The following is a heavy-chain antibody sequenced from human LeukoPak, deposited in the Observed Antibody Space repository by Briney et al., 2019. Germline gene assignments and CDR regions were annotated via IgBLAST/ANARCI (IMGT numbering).Heavy chain of an antibody. Sequence: ASVKVSCKASGYTFTGYYMHWVRQAPGQGLEWMAWINPQSGATNYAQKFQGRVTMTRDMSISTAYMDVTSLRSDDTAVYYCARGGDDSGLYFAYWGQGTLVTVSS. D-gene: IGHD3-22*01. CDR2: INPQSGAT. CDR3: ARGGDDSGLYFAY. J-gene: IGHJ4*02. CDR1: GYTFTGYY. V-gene: IGHV1-2*02.